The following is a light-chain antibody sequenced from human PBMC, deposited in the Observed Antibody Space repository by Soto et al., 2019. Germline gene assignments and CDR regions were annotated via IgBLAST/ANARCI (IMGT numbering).Light chain of an antibody. CDR1: QSVSGSY. V-gene: IGKV3-11*01. CDR3: QQRSNWPLT. J-gene: IGKJ4*01. Sequence: EIVLTQSPGTLSLSPGERATLSCRASQSVSGSYVAWYQQKPGQAPRLLIYDASNRATGIPARFSGSGSGTDFTLTISSLEPEDFAVYYCQQRSNWPLTFGGGTKVDIK. CDR2: DAS.